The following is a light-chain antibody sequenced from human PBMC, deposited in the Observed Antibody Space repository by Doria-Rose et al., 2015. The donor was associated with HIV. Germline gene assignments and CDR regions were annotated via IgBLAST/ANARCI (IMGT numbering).Light chain of an antibody. V-gene: IGKV3-15*01. Sequence: TQSPETLSVSPGESATLSCRASQSVSTDLAWYQHKPGQAPRLLIWGASTRATGIPARFSGSGSGTEFTLTISSLQSEDFAIYFWHQYNNWPTFGQGTRLDIK. CDR2: GAS. J-gene: IGKJ5*01. CDR3: HQYNNWPT. CDR1: QSVSTD.